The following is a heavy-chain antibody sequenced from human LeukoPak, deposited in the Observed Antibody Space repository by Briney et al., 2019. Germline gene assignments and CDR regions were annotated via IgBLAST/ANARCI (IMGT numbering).Heavy chain of an antibody. J-gene: IGHJ6*02. D-gene: IGHD2-15*01. CDR1: GFTFSSYA. V-gene: IGHV3-23*01. CDR3: ARPARLYCSGGSCYAGYYGMDV. Sequence: GGSLRLSCAASGFTFSSYAMSWVRQAPGKGLEWVSAISGSGGSTYYADSVKGRFTISRDNSKNTLYLQMNSLRAEDTAVYYCARPARLYCSGGSCYAGYYGMDVWGQGTTVTVSS. CDR2: ISGSGGST.